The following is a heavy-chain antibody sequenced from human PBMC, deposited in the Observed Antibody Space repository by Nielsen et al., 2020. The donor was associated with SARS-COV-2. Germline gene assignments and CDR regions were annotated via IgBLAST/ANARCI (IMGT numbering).Heavy chain of an antibody. D-gene: IGHD1-26*01. J-gene: IGHJ4*02. Sequence: GESLKISCAASGFTFSSYGMHWVRQAPGKGLEWVAVISYDGSNKYYADSVKGRFTISRDNAKNSLFLQMNSVRADDTAVYYCVREWGYWGLGTLVTVSS. CDR1: GFTFSSYG. CDR2: ISYDGSNK. CDR3: VREWGY. V-gene: IGHV3-30*12.